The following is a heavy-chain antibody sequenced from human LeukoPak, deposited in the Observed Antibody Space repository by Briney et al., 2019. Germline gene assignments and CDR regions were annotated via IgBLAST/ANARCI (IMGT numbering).Heavy chain of an antibody. CDR1: GGSISSGGYY. Sequence: SETLSLTCTVSGGSISSGGYYWSWIRQHPGKGLEWIGYIYYSGNTYYNPSLKSRITISVDTSKNQFSLKLSSVTAADTAVYYCARGFDWASYWGQGTLVTVSS. CDR3: ARGFDWASY. V-gene: IGHV4-31*03. CDR2: IYYSGNT. J-gene: IGHJ4*02. D-gene: IGHD3-9*01.